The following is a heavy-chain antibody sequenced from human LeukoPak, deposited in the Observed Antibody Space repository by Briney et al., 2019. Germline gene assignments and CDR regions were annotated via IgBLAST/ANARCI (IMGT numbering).Heavy chain of an antibody. Sequence: SETLSLTCTVSGGSISGYYWSWIRQPPGKGLEWIGEINHSGTTNYNPSLKSRVTISVDTSKKQFSLKLSSVTAADTAVFYCARVRSGSYHPIAYWGQGTLVTVSS. CDR1: GGSISGYY. D-gene: IGHD3-10*01. CDR2: INHSGTT. V-gene: IGHV4-34*01. CDR3: ARVRSGSYHPIAY. J-gene: IGHJ4*02.